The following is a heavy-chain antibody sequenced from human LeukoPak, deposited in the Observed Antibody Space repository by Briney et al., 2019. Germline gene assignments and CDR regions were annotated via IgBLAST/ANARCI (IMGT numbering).Heavy chain of an antibody. V-gene: IGHV1-18*01. CDR1: GYTFTSYD. Sequence: ASVKVSCKASGYTFTSYDINWVRQAPGQGLEWMGWISAYNGNTNYAQKLQGRVTMTTDTSTSTAYMELRSLRSDDTAVYYCARVHDFWSGYYTEFDYWGQGTLVTVSS. J-gene: IGHJ4*02. CDR3: ARVHDFWSGYYTEFDY. CDR2: ISAYNGNT. D-gene: IGHD3-3*01.